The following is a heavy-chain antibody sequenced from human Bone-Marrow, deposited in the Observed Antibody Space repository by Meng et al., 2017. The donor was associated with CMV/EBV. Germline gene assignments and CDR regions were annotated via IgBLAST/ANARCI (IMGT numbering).Heavy chain of an antibody. V-gene: IGHV4-4*02. D-gene: IGHD3-3*01. CDR3: ARVNVLRFLEWHYFDY. J-gene: IGHJ4*02. Sequence: GGSISSSNWWNWVRQPPGKGLEWIGEIYHSGSTNYNPSRKSRVTISVDKSKNQFSLKLNSVTAADTAVYYCARVNVLRFLEWHYFDYWGQGTLVTVSS. CDR2: IYHSGST. CDR1: GGSISSSNW.